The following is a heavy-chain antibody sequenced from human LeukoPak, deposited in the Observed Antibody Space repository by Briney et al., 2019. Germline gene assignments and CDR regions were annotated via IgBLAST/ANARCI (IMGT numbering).Heavy chain of an antibody. CDR1: GGSISSGSYY. CDR2: IYYSGST. D-gene: IGHD4-17*01. CDR3: ATLYGDQDYFDY. V-gene: IGHV4-61*01. J-gene: IGHJ4*02. Sequence: SETLSLTCTVSGGSISSGSYYWSWIRQPPGKGLEWIGDIYYSGSTNYNPSLKSRVTIAVDTSGKQFSLKLSSVTAADTAVYYCATLYGDQDYFDYWGQGTLVTVSS.